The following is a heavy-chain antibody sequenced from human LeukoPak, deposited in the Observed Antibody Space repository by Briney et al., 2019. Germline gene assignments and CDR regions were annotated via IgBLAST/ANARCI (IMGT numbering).Heavy chain of an antibody. V-gene: IGHV4-39*07. CDR3: AREGGYSYGDAPLHFDY. CDR2: ISYSGNT. Sequence: SETLSLTCTVSGDSISSSNYFWGWIRQPPGKGLEWIGDISYSGNTFYNPSLKSPVPVSLDTSKNQFSLKLSSVTAADTAVYYCAREGGYSYGDAPLHFDYWGQGTLVTVSS. J-gene: IGHJ4*02. D-gene: IGHD5-18*01. CDR1: GDSISSSNYF.